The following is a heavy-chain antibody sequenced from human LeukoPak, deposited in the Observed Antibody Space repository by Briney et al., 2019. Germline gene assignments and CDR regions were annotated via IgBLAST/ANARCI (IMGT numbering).Heavy chain of an antibody. CDR1: GYTFTSYG. CDR2: ISAYNGNT. Sequence: EASVKVSCKASGYTFTSYGISWVRQAPGQGLEWMGWISAYNGNTNYAQKLQGRVTMTTDTSTSTAYMELRSLRSDDTAVYYCARGPTISDCSSTSCYEDYWGQGTLVTVSS. J-gene: IGHJ4*02. CDR3: ARGPTISDCSSTSCYEDY. V-gene: IGHV1-18*01. D-gene: IGHD2-2*01.